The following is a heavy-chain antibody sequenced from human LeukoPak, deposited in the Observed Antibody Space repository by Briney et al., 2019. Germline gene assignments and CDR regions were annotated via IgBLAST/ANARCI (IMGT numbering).Heavy chain of an antibody. V-gene: IGHV4-4*02. J-gene: IGHJ6*02. CDR3: ARVWDPYYDFWSYSGYYYGMDV. CDR1: GGSISSSNW. Sequence: SGTLSLTCAVSGGSISSSNWWSWVRQPPGKGLEWIGYIYYSGSTNYNPSLKSRVTISVDTSKNQFSLKLSSVTAADTAVYYCARVWDPYYDFWSYSGYYYGMDVWGQGTTVTVSS. D-gene: IGHD3-3*01. CDR2: IYYSGST.